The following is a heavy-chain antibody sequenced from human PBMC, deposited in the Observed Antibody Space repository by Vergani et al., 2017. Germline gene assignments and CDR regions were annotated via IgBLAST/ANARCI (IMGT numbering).Heavy chain of an antibody. Sequence: EVQLVQSGAEVKKPGESLKISCKGSGYSFTSYWIGWVRQMPGKGLEWMGINYPGNSDTRYSPSFQGQVTISADKSISTAYLQWSSLKASDTGMYYCARQDGDYDDYYYGMDVWGQGTTVTVSS. CDR1: GYSFTSYW. J-gene: IGHJ6*02. CDR3: ARQDGDYDDYYYGMDV. CDR2: NYPGNSDT. V-gene: IGHV5-51*01. D-gene: IGHD4-17*01.